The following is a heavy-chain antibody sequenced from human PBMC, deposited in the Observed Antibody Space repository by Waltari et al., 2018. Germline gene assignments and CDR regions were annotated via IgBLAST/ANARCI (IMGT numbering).Heavy chain of an antibody. CDR3: ARQGGYGDYR. D-gene: IGHD4-17*01. CDR2: ISPIVGIG. CDR1: GGTFSSYA. Sequence: QVQLVQSGAEVKKPGSSVKVSCKASGGTFSSYAINWVRQAPGQGLEWMGGISPIVGIGNYAQKFQGRVTITADESTSRAYMELSSLTSEDTAVYYCARQGGYGDYRWGQGSLVTVSS. J-gene: IGHJ4*02. V-gene: IGHV1-69*12.